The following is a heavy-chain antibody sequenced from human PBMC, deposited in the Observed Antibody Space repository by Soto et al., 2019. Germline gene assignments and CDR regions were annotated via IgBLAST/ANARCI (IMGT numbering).Heavy chain of an antibody. CDR2: IYYSGST. J-gene: IGHJ5*02. CDR1: GGSISSSSYY. CDR3: ARRLWLAPHWFDP. Sequence: SETLSLTCTVSGGSISSSSYYWGWIRQPPGKGLEWIGSIYYSGSTYYNPSLKSRVTISVDTSKNQFSLKLSSVTAADTAVYYCARRLWLAPHWFDPWGQGTLVTVSS. V-gene: IGHV4-39*01. D-gene: IGHD6-19*01.